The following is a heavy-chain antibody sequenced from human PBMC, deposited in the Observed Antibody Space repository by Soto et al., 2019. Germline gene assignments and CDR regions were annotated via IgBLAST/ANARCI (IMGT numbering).Heavy chain of an antibody. CDR1: GFTFSSYG. CDR2: ISYDGSNK. Sequence: GGSLRLSCAASGFTFSSYGMHWVRQAPGKGLEWVAVISYDGSNKYYADSVKGRFTISRDNSKNTLYLQMNSLRAEDTAVYYCAKVGRVSSSWYEFDYWGQGTLVTVSS. J-gene: IGHJ4*02. V-gene: IGHV3-30*18. D-gene: IGHD6-13*01. CDR3: AKVGRVSSSWYEFDY.